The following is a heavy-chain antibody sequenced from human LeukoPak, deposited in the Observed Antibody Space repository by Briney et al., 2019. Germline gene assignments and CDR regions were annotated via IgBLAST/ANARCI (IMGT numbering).Heavy chain of an antibody. CDR3: ARGGYSYGSSY. J-gene: IGHJ4*02. Sequence: GGSLRLSCAASGFTFSSSEMNWVRQAPGKGLEWVSYISSGSSTIYNADSMKGRFTISRDNAKNSLYLQMNSLRAEDTAVYYCARGGYSYGSSYWGQGMLVTVSS. D-gene: IGHD5-18*01. V-gene: IGHV3-48*03. CDR2: ISSGSSTI. CDR1: GFTFSSSE.